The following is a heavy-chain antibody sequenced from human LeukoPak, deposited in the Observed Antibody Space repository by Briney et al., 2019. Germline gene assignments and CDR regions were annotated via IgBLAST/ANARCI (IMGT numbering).Heavy chain of an antibody. D-gene: IGHD3-3*01. CDR1: GFTFDDYG. CDR2: INWNGGST. CDR3: ARGPSYDFWSGYYSDY. Sequence: GGSLRLSCAASGFTFDDYGMSWVRQAPGKGLEWVSGINWNGGSTGYADSVKGRFTISRDNAKNSLYLQMNSLRAEDTAVYYCARGPSYDFWSGYYSDYWGQGTLVTVSS. J-gene: IGHJ4*02. V-gene: IGHV3-20*04.